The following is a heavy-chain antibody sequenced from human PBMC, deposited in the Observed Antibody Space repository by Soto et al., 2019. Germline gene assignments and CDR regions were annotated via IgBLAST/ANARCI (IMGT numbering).Heavy chain of an antibody. Sequence: VHLLESGGGLVQPGGSLRLSCAASGFTFSNYAMSWVRQAPGKGLEWVSGISGSGGTTYYAESVKGRFTISRDNSKNTLFLQMNSLRAEDTAVYYCAKDEGSGTIYYYYYYMDVWGKGTTVTVSS. CDR1: GFTFSNYA. CDR2: ISGSGGTT. CDR3: AKDEGSGTIYYYYYYMDV. J-gene: IGHJ6*03. D-gene: IGHD3-10*01. V-gene: IGHV3-23*01.